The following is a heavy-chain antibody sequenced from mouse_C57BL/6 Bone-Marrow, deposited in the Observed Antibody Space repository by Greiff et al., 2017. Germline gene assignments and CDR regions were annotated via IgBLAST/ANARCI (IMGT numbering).Heavy chain of an antibody. Sequence: VKLVESGPGLVQPSQSLSITCTVSGFSLTSYGLHWVRQSPGKGLEWLGVIWSGGSTDYNAAFISRLSISKDNSKSQVSFKMNSLQADDTAIYYCARRSHYDYGAWFAYWGQGTLVTVSA. J-gene: IGHJ3*01. CDR3: ARRSHYDYGAWFAY. CDR2: IWSGGST. CDR1: GFSLTSYG. D-gene: IGHD2-4*01. V-gene: IGHV2-2*01.